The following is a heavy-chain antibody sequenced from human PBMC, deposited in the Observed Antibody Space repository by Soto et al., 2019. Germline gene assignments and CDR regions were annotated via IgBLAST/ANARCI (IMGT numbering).Heavy chain of an antibody. V-gene: IGHV3-30*18. J-gene: IGHJ4*02. CDR1: GFTFSSYG. Sequence: PGGSLRLSCAASGFTFSSYGMHWVRQAPGKGLEWVAVISYDGSNKYYADSVKGRFTISRDNSKNTLYLQMNSLRAEDTAVYYCAKDHYDFWSGQLVDYWGQGTLVTVSS. D-gene: IGHD3-3*01. CDR2: ISYDGSNK. CDR3: AKDHYDFWSGQLVDY.